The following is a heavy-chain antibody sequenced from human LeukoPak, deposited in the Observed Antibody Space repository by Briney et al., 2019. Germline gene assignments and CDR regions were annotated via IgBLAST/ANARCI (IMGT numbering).Heavy chain of an antibody. V-gene: IGHV4-34*01. D-gene: IGHD2-2*02. CDR2: INHSGST. CDR1: GGSFSGYY. J-gene: IGHJ4*02. Sequence: SETLSLPCAVFGGSFSGYYWGWIRPPPGKGLEWIGEINHSGSTNYNPSLKSRVTISVDTSKNQFSLKLSSVTAADTAVYYCARRPRYCSSTSCYTFDYWGQGTLVTVSS. CDR3: ARRPRYCSSTSCYTFDY.